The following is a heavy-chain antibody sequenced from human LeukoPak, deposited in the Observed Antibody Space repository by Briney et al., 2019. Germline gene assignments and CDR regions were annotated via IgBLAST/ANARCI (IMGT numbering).Heavy chain of an antibody. CDR2: IYTSGST. V-gene: IGHV4-61*02. Sequence: SQTLSLTCTVSGGSISSGSYYWSWIRQPAGKGLEWIGRIYTSGSTNYNPSLKSRVTISVDTSKNQFSLKLSSVTAADTAVYYCARDIRGLAAAGNWFDPWGQGTLVTASS. CDR3: ARDIRGLAAAGNWFDP. CDR1: GGSISSGSYY. J-gene: IGHJ5*02. D-gene: IGHD6-13*01.